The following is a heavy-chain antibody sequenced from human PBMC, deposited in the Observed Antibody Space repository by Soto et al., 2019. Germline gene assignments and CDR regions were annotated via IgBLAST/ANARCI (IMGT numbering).Heavy chain of an antibody. V-gene: IGHV4-39*01. CDR1: VGSLTNNAFY. CDR3: ATHHDSYWANLRSALVS. CDR2: ILYSGYT. J-gene: IGHJ5*02. D-gene: IGHD2-21*01. Sequence: SETLSLTCSVSVGSLTNNAFYWGWIRQPPGRGLEWIGSILYSGYTYYNPSLRSRVTISVDSSKNQFSLKLISVTAADTGVYFCATHHDSYWANLRSALVSWCQGILVNVSS.